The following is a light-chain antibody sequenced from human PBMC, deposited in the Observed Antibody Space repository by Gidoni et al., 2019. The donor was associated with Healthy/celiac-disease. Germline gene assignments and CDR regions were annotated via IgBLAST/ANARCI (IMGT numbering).Light chain of an antibody. CDR3: QQYYSTPPSYT. Sequence: DIVMTQSPDSLAVSLGERATINCKSSQSGLYSSNNKNYLAWYQQKPGQPPKLLIYWASTREAGVPDRFSGSGSGTDFTLTISSLQAEDVAVYYCQQYYSTPPSYTFGQGTKLEIK. CDR2: WAS. V-gene: IGKV4-1*01. CDR1: QSGLYSSNNKNY. J-gene: IGKJ2*01.